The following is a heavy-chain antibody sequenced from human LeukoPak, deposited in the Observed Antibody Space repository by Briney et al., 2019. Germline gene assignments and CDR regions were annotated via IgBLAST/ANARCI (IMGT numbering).Heavy chain of an antibody. CDR1: GYTFTSYG. CDR2: INPSGGST. J-gene: IGHJ4*02. CDR3: ARGEGYDFWSGYSPY. V-gene: IGHV1-46*01. D-gene: IGHD3-3*01. Sequence: ASVKVSCKASGYTFTSYGISWVRQAPGQGLEWMGIINPSGGSTSYAQKFQGRVTMTRDTSTSTVYMELSSLRSEDTAVYYCARGEGYDFWSGYSPYWGQGTLVTVSS.